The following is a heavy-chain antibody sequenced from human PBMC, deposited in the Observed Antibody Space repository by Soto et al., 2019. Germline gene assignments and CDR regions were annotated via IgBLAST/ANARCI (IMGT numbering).Heavy chain of an antibody. Sequence: QVQLVQSGAEVKKPGASVKVSCKASGYTFTSYGISWVRQAPGQGLEWMGWISAYNGNTNYAQKLQGRVTMTTDTATSKAYMELRSVRSDDTAVYYCARVLQQWLVFAFDIWGQGTMVTVSS. CDR1: GYTFTSYG. CDR3: ARVLQQWLVFAFDI. CDR2: ISAYNGNT. J-gene: IGHJ3*02. D-gene: IGHD6-19*01. V-gene: IGHV1-18*01.